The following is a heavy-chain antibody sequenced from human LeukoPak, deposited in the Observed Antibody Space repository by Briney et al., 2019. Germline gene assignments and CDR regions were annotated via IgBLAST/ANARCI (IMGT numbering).Heavy chain of an antibody. V-gene: IGHV4-34*01. CDR1: GGSFSGYY. CDR3: ARVEWQNPDDYNWFDP. Sequence: SETLSLTCAVYGGSFSGYYWSWIRQPPGKGLEWIGEINHSGSTNYNPSLKSRVTISVDTSKNQFSLKLSSVTAADTAVYYCARVEWQNPDDYNWFDPWGQGTLVTVSS. CDR2: INHSGST. J-gene: IGHJ5*02. D-gene: IGHD3-3*01.